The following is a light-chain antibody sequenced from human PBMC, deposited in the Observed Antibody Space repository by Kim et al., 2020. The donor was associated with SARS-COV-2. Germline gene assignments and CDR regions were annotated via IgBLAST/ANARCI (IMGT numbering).Light chain of an antibody. CDR2: GAS. CDR1: RSVSSHY. Sequence: QGQRPTLSCCAGRSVSSHYFACSQQNPGQSPRLVMYGASSRATDIPARFSGSGSWTDFTLTINRLEPEDFAVYYCHQYGDSPDTFGEGTKLEI. CDR3: HQYGDSPDT. V-gene: IGKV3-20*01. J-gene: IGKJ2*01.